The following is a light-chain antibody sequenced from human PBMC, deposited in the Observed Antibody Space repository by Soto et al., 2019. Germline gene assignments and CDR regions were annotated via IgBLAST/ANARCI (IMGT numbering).Light chain of an antibody. CDR1: QDTSSY. V-gene: IGKV1-9*01. J-gene: IGKJ5*01. CDR2: AAS. Sequence: DIQLTQSPSFLSASVGDRVTITCRASQDTSSYLAWYQQKPGKAPKLLIYAASTLQSGVPSRFSGSGSRTEFTLTISSLQPEDFATYYCQHLDSYSTFGQGTRLEIK. CDR3: QHLDSYST.